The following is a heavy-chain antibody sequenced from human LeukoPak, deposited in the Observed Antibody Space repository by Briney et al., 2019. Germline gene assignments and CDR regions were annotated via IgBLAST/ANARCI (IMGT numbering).Heavy chain of an antibody. CDR3: AGSQQWLVRRWGFLY. CDR1: GFTFSSYA. D-gene: IGHD6-19*01. Sequence: PGGSLRLSCAASGFTFSSYAMSWVRQAPGKGLEWVSAISGSGGSTYYADSVKGRFTISRDNSKNTLYLQMNSLRAEDTAVYYCAGSQQWLVRRWGFLYWGQGTLVTVSS. J-gene: IGHJ4*02. CDR2: ISGSGGST. V-gene: IGHV3-23*01.